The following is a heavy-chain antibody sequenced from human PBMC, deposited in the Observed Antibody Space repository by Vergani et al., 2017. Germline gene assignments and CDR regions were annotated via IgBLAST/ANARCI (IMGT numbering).Heavy chain of an antibody. CDR2: IYYSGST. J-gene: IGHJ4*02. CDR1: GGSISSGDYY. V-gene: IGHV4-30-4*08. D-gene: IGHD3-22*01. CDR3: ARETRVDITMRHFDY. Sequence: QVQLQASGPGLVKPSQTLSLTCTVSGGSISSGDYYWSWIRQPPGKGLEWIGYIYYSGSTYYNPSLKSRVTISVDTSKNQFSLKLSSVTAADTAVYYCARETRVDITMRHFDYWGQGTLVTVSS.